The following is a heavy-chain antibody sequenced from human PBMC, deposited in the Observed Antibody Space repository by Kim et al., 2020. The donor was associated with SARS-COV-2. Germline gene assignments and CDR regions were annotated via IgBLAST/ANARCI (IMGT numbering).Heavy chain of an antibody. CDR1: GFTFSSYG. CDR3: AKDRGGGSYFDY. Sequence: GRSLRLSCAASGFTFSSYGMHWVRQAPGKGLEWVAVISYDGSNKYYADSVKGRFTISRDNSKNTLYLQMNSLRAEDTAVYYCAKDRGGGSYFDYWGQGTLVTVSS. V-gene: IGHV3-30*18. J-gene: IGHJ4*02. D-gene: IGHD1-26*01. CDR2: ISYDGSNK.